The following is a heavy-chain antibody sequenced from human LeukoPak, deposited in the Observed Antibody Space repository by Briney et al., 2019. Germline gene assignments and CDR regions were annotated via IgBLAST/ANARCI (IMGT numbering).Heavy chain of an antibody. CDR2: ISSRSSYYI. D-gene: IGHD2-2*01. J-gene: IGHJ4*02. CDR1: GFTFNTYS. CDR3: VRDPHIVVVPAARVYYFDY. V-gene: IGHV3-21*01. Sequence: GGSLRLSCAASGFTFNTYSMNWVRQAPGKGLEWVSSISSRSSYYIYYADSVKGRFTISRDNAKNSLYLRMDSLRAEDTAVYYCVRDPHIVVVPAARVYYFDYWGQGTLVTVSS.